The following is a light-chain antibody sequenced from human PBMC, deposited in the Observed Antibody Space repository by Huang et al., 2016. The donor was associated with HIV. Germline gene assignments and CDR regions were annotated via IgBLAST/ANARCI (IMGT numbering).Light chain of an antibody. CDR2: ESA. CDR3: QQYDDLPYT. Sequence: DIQMTQSPSSLSASVGDRVTITCQATDDITNYLNCYQQKPGKAPKLLISESANLETGVPSRFSGSGSGTDFTCTITNLQPEDIATYYCQQYDDLPYTCGQGTKLQIK. V-gene: IGKV1-33*01. CDR1: DDITNY. J-gene: IGKJ2*01.